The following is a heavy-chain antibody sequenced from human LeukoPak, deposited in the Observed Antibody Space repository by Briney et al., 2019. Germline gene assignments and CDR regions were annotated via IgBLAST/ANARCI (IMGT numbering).Heavy chain of an antibody. CDR3: AKDLDREWEPAHIDY. D-gene: IGHD1-26*01. J-gene: IGHJ4*02. CDR2: IKQDGSDK. CDR1: GFTFSSYW. Sequence: PGGSLRLSCAASGFTFSSYWMSWVRQPPGKGLEWVANIKQDGSDKYYVDSVKGRFTISRDNAKNSLYLQMNSLRAEDTAVYYCAKDLDREWEPAHIDYWGQGTLVTVSS. V-gene: IGHV3-7*03.